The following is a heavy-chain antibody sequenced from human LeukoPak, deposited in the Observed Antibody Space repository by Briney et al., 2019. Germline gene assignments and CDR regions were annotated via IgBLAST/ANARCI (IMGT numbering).Heavy chain of an antibody. CDR1: GGTFSIYA. V-gene: IGHV1-69*10. CDR2: IIPILGIA. D-gene: IGHD4-17*01. CDR3: ARDIYGDFSGDY. Sequence: SVIVSFKASGGTFSIYAISWVRQAPGQGREWMGGIIPILGIANYAQKFQGRVTITADKSTSTAYMELSSLRSEDTAVYYCARDIYGDFSGDYWGQGTLVTVSS. J-gene: IGHJ4*02.